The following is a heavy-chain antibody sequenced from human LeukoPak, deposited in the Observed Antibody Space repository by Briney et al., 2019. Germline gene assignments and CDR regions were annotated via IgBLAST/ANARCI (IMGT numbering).Heavy chain of an antibody. J-gene: IGHJ4*02. CDR2: INRDGSST. CDR3: ARDRLDGYAFDY. D-gene: IGHD5-24*01. V-gene: IGHV3-74*01. CDR1: RFTFSSYW. Sequence: GGSLRLSCAASRFTFSSYWMHWVRQAPGKGLVWVSRINRDGSSTTYADSVKGRFTISRDNAKNTLYLQMNSLRAEDTAVYYCARDRLDGYAFDYWGQGTLVTVSS.